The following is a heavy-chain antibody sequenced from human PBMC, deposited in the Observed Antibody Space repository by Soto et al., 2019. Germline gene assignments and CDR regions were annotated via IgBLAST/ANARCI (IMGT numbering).Heavy chain of an antibody. CDR3: ARLDYGDYAGSFDY. CDR2: IYYSGST. J-gene: IGHJ4*02. Sequence: QLQLQESGPGLVKPSETLSLTCTVSGGSISSSSYYWGWIRQPPGKGLEWIGSIYYSGSTYYNPSLKSRVTISVDTSKNQFSLKRSSVTAADTAVYYCARLDYGDYAGSFDYWGQGTLVTVSS. D-gene: IGHD4-17*01. CDR1: GGSISSSSYY. V-gene: IGHV4-39*01.